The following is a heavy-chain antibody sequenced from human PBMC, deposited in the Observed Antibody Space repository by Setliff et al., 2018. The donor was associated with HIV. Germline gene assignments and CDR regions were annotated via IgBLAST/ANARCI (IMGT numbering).Heavy chain of an antibody. CDR3: VRDLEPHYGDFRPFDY. CDR2: ISPNSDVT. D-gene: IGHD4-17*01. Sequence: ASVKVSCKASGFTFSDYYIHWVRQAPGQGLEWMGRISPNSDVTNYAQKFQGRVTMTRDTSIRTAYMEVSRLKSDDTAIYYCVRDLEPHYGDFRPFDYWGPGTLVTVSS. J-gene: IGHJ4*02. CDR1: GFTFSDYY. V-gene: IGHV1-2*06.